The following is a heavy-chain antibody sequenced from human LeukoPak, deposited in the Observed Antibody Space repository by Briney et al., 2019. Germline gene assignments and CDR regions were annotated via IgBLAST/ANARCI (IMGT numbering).Heavy chain of an antibody. Sequence: GGSLRLSCAASGFTFSSYWMSWVRQAPGKGLEWVANIKQDGSEKYYVDSVNGRLTISRDNAKNSLYLQMNSLRAEDTAVYYCAREPDSSSPGFYFDYWGQGTLVTVSS. CDR3: AREPDSSSPGFYFDY. D-gene: IGHD6-6*01. V-gene: IGHV3-7*01. J-gene: IGHJ4*02. CDR2: IKQDGSEK. CDR1: GFTFSSYW.